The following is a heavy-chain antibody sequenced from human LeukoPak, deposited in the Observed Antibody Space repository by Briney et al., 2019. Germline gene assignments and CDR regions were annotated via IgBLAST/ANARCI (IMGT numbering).Heavy chain of an antibody. CDR1: GYTFTSYG. J-gene: IGHJ3*02. V-gene: IGHV1-18*01. CDR3: ARDDLTDIVATTDAFDI. Sequence: ASVKVSCKASGYTFTSYGISWVRQAPGQGLEWMGWISAYNGNTNYAQKLQGRVTMTTDTSTSTAYMELRSLRSDDTAEYSCARDDLTDIVATTDAFDIWGQGTMVTVSS. D-gene: IGHD5-12*01. CDR2: ISAYNGNT.